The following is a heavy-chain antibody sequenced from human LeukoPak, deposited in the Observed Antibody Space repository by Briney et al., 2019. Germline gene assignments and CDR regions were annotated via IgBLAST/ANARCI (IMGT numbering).Heavy chain of an antibody. CDR3: ARVVDGSSGTFDI. Sequence: SETLSLTCTVSGGSTSSGSYYWSWIRPPAGKGLEWIGRIYISGNTNYNPSLKSRVTILLDMSNNQFSLKLSSVTAADTAVYYCARVVDGSSGTFDIWGQGTMVTVSS. CDR1: GGSTSSGSYY. D-gene: IGHD1-26*01. CDR2: IYISGNT. J-gene: IGHJ3*02. V-gene: IGHV4-61*02.